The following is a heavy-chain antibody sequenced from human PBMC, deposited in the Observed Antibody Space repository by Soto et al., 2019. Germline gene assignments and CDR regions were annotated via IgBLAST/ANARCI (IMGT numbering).Heavy chain of an antibody. CDR3: ARDEYISAY. Sequence: QVQLVESGGGMVKPGGSLRLSCAASGFTFSDFYMTWIRQAPGKGLEWIAYIGSGGSPIYYADSVKGRFTISWDNSKKSLYLQMNSLRADDTAMYFCARDEYISAYGGQGTLVTVSS. CDR1: GFTFSDFY. D-gene: IGHD6-19*01. CDR2: IGSGGSPI. V-gene: IGHV3-11*01. J-gene: IGHJ4*02.